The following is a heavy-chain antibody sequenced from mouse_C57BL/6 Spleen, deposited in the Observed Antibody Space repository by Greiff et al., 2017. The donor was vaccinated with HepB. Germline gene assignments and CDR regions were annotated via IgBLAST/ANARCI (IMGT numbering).Heavy chain of an antibody. J-gene: IGHJ3*01. CDR3: AIPYDYGSSSSWVAY. V-gene: IGHV1-26*01. CDR1: GYTFTDYY. CDR2: INLNNGGT. D-gene: IGHD1-1*01. Sequence: EVQLQQSGPELVKPGASVKISCKASGYTFTDYYMNWVKQSHGKSLEWIGDINLNNGGTSYNQKFKGKATLTVDKSSSTAYMELRSLTSEDSAVYYCAIPYDYGSSSSWVAYWGQGTLVTVAA.